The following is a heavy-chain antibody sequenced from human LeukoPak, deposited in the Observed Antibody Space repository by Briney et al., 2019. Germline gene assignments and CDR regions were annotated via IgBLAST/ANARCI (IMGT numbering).Heavy chain of an antibody. CDR3: ARARRALVAALDY. CDR1: GFTFSGYE. Sequence: QPGGSLRLSCAASGFTFSGYEMNWVRQAPGKGLEWVSYISSSGSTIYYADSVKGRFTISRDNAKNSLYLQMNSLRAEDTAVYYCARARRALVAALDYWGQGTLVTVSS. V-gene: IGHV3-48*03. D-gene: IGHD2-15*01. J-gene: IGHJ4*02. CDR2: ISSSGSTI.